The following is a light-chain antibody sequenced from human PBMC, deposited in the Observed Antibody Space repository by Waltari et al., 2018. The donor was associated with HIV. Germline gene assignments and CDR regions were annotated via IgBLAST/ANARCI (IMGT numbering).Light chain of an antibody. Sequence: QSVLTQPPSVSAAPGETVIISCSGSSSNTGNKYVSWYQQLPGTAPTLFIYDDDLRHSGIPDRFSGSRSGTSATLGITGLQTGDEADYYCGTWDTTLSAVVFGGGTKLTVL. CDR2: DDD. V-gene: IGLV1-51*01. CDR1: SSNTGNKY. CDR3: GTWDTTLSAVV. J-gene: IGLJ2*01.